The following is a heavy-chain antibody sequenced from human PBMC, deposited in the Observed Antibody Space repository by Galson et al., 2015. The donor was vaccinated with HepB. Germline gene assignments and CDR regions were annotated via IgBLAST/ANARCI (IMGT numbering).Heavy chain of an antibody. D-gene: IGHD4-23*01. CDR3: ARGSHPHETVAACFDN. Sequence: SLRLSCAASGFTFSDYWMSWVRQAPGKGLEWVANIKEDGIEAFYVDSVEGRFTISRDDAKSSVFLQMNSLRVDDTAIYYCARGSHPHETVAACFDNWGQGTLVTVSS. CDR2: IKEDGIEA. J-gene: IGHJ4*02. V-gene: IGHV3-7*01. CDR1: GFTFSDYW.